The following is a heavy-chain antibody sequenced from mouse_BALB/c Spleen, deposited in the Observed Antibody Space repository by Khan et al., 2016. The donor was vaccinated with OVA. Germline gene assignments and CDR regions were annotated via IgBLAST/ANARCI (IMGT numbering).Heavy chain of an antibody. CDR3: ARGGGAYYRNDGGAMDY. D-gene: IGHD2-14*01. CDR2: INTHSGGP. J-gene: IGHJ4*01. Sequence: QIQLVQSGHELKKPGETVRISCKASGYTFTTAGIQWVQKMPGKGLKWIGWINTHSGGPKYAEDFKGRFAFSLEISVNTAYLQITNLKNEDTATFFCARGGGAYYRNDGGAMDYGGQGTSVPVSS. CDR1: GYTFTTAG. V-gene: IGHV9-4*02.